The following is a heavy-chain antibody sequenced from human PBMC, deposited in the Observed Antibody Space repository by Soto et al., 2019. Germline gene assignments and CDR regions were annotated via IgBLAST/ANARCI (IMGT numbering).Heavy chain of an antibody. V-gene: IGHV3-53*01. CDR3: ARDPRGYCSGGSCDPYYYYGMDV. CDR1: GFTVSSNY. CDR2: IYSGGST. D-gene: IGHD2-15*01. J-gene: IGHJ6*02. Sequence: PGGSLRLSCAASGFTVSSNYMSWVRQAPGKXLEWVSVIYSGGSTYYADSVKGRFTISRDNSKNTLYLQMNSLRAEDTAVYYCARDPRGYCSGGSCDPYYYYGMDVWGQGTTVTVSS.